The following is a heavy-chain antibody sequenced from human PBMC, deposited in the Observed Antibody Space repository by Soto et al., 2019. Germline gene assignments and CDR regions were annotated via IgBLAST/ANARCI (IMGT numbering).Heavy chain of an antibody. CDR2: INAGNGNT. J-gene: IGHJ6*02. D-gene: IGHD1-26*01. CDR3: ARDLLVVATVGYHYYCMDV. V-gene: IGHV1-3*01. Sequence: QVHLVQSGAEVKKPGASMKVSCKASGYTFTRHTVPWVRQAPGQRLEWMGWINAGNGNTKYSQKFQGRVTITRDTSANTAYMGLSSLRSEDTAIDYCARDLLVVATVGYHYYCMDVWGQGTTFTVSS. CDR1: GYTFTRHT.